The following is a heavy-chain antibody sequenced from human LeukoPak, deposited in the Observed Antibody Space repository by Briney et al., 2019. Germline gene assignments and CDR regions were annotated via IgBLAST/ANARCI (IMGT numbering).Heavy chain of an antibody. CDR2: ISTSSSYT. V-gene: IGHV3-11*03. J-gene: IGHJ4*02. CDR1: GFTFSDYS. CDR3: ASLGEDILTGYSQIY. Sequence: PGGSLRLSCAASGFTFSDYSMSWIRQAPGKGLEWVSYISTSSSYTNYADSVKGRFTISRDNAKNSLYLQMNSLRAEDTAVYYCASLGEDILTGYSQIYWGQGTLVTVSS. D-gene: IGHD3-9*01.